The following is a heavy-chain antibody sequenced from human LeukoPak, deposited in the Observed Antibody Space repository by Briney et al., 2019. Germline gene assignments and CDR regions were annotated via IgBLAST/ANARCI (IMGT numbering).Heavy chain of an antibody. D-gene: IGHD3-22*01. Sequence: PGGSLRLSCAASEFTFSNFAMSWVRQAPGKGLEWVSTISGSGDNTYYADSVKGRFTISRDNSKNTLSLHMNTLRAEDTAVYYCAKDLLQTFFFDSSGYYSDAFGMWGQGTMVTV. CDR1: EFTFSNFA. CDR2: ISGSGDNT. J-gene: IGHJ3*02. CDR3: AKDLLQTFFFDSSGYYSDAFGM. V-gene: IGHV3-23*01.